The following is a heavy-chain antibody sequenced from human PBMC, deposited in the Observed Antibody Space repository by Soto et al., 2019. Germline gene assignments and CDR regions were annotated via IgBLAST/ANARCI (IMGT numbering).Heavy chain of an antibody. CDR3: ARDRVAGIWGDAFDI. V-gene: IGHV1-18*04. D-gene: IGHD3-16*01. J-gene: IGHJ3*02. CDR2: INPYNANT. Sequence: QVQLVQSGTEVKKPGASVKVSCKTSGYTFTNHGINWVRQAQGQGLEGMGWINPYNANTNYAQKLQGRVTMTTDTSTTTAYMDLRSLTSDDTAVYYCARDRVAGIWGDAFDIWGQGTVVTVSS. CDR1: GYTFTNHG.